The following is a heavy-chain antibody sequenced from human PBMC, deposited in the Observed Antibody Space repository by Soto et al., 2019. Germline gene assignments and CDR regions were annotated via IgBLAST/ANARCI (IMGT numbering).Heavy chain of an antibody. D-gene: IGHD6-13*01. CDR2: ISSNSAYI. CDR3: TRDASRDSSARGWFDP. J-gene: IGHJ5*02. V-gene: IGHV3-21*01. Sequence: GGSLILSCAASGFTFRSFTMNWVRQAPGKGLEWVSTISSNSAYIYYTDALRGRFTISRDNAKNSLHLQMNSLRAEDTAVYYCTRDASRDSSARGWFDPWGPGTLVTVSS. CDR1: GFTFRSFT.